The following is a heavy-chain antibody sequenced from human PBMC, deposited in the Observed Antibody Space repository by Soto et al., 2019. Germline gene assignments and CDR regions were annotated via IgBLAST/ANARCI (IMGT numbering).Heavy chain of an antibody. Sequence: PGGSLRLSCAVSGFTLSDHYIDWVRQAPGKGLEWVGRSRDKPQGYSTAYAASVKGRFTTSRDESKNSAYLQMNGLKTEDTAVYYCVRATYFSDSSGYTRCLDYWGQGTLVTVSS. J-gene: IGHJ4*02. CDR3: VRATYFSDSSGYTRCLDY. CDR2: SRDKPQGYST. V-gene: IGHV3-72*01. D-gene: IGHD3-22*01. CDR1: GFTLSDHY.